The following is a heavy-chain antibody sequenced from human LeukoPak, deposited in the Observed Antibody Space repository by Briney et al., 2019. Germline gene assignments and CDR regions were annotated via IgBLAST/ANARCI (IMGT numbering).Heavy chain of an antibody. D-gene: IGHD3-3*01. V-gene: IGHV4-39*07. J-gene: IGHJ6*03. CDR3: ARAVSSYYDFWSGYLNYYYYYMDV. Sequence: SETLSLTCTVSGGSISSSSYYWGWIRQPPGKGLEWIGSIYYSGSTYYNPSLKSRVTISVDTSKNQFSLKLSSVTAADTAVYYCARAVSSYYDFWSGYLNYYYYYMDVWGKGTTVTVSS. CDR1: GGSISSSSYY. CDR2: IYYSGST.